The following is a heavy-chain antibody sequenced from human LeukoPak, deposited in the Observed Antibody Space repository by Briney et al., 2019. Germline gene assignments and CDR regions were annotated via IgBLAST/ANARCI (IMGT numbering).Heavy chain of an antibody. V-gene: IGHV1-69*06. CDR1: GGTFSSYA. CDR3: ARSLTMVRAYDY. Sequence: ASVKVSCKASGGTFSSYAISWVRQAPGQGLEWMGGIIPIFGTASYAQKFQGRVTITADKSTSTAYMELSSLRSEDTAVYYCARSLTMVRAYDYWGQGTLVTVSS. CDR2: IIPIFGTA. D-gene: IGHD3-10*01. J-gene: IGHJ4*02.